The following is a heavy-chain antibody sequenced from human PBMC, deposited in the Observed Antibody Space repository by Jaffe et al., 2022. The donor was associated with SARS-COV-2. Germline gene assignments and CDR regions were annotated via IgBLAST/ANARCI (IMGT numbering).Heavy chain of an antibody. CDR3: ARGYYYASGSSPPFDY. J-gene: IGHJ4*02. D-gene: IGHD3-10*01. V-gene: IGHV3-74*03. CDR1: GFTFSSYW. Sequence: EVQLVESGGGLVQPGGSLRLSCAASGFTFSSYWMHWVRQAPGKGPVWVSRIESDGSTTTYADSVKGRFTISRDNGKNTLYLQMNSLRAEDTAVYYCARGYYYASGSSPPFDYWGQGTLVTVSS. CDR2: IESDGSTT.